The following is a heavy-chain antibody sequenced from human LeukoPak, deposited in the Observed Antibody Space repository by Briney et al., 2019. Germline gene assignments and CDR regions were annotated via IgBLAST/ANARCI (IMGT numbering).Heavy chain of an antibody. J-gene: IGHJ6*02. Sequence: GRSLRLSCAASGFTFSSYGMHWVRQAPGKGLEWVAVIWYDGSNKYYADSVKGRFTISRDNSKKTLYLQMNSLRGEDTAVYYCARGYYGMDVWGQGTTVTVSS. CDR1: GFTFSSYG. V-gene: IGHV3-33*01. CDR2: IWYDGSNK. CDR3: ARGYYGMDV.